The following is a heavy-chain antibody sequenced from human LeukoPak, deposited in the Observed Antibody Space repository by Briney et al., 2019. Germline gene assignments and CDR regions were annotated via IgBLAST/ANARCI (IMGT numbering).Heavy chain of an antibody. V-gene: IGHV4-38-2*02. Sequence: SETLSLTCTVSGYSISSGYYWGWIRQPPGKGLEWIGSIYHSGSTYYNPSLKSRVTISVDTSKNQFSLKLSSVTAADAAVYYCARDRGYSGYDSAVYWGQGTLVTVSS. J-gene: IGHJ4*02. CDR3: ARDRGYSGYDSAVY. D-gene: IGHD5-12*01. CDR2: IYHSGST. CDR1: GYSISSGYY.